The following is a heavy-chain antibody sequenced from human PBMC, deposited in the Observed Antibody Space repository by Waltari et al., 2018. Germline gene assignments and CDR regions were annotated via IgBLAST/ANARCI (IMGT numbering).Heavy chain of an antibody. CDR3: AKDALTATRGGMDV. D-gene: IGHD1-1*01. Sequence: EVQLVESGGGLVQPGRSLRLSCAASGFNFDDYVMHWVRQAPGKGLEWVAGITWNGAGIGYADSVKGRFTISRDNAKNSLYLQMNSLRAEDTALYYCAKDALTATRGGMDVWGQGTTVTVSS. CDR1: GFNFDDYV. J-gene: IGHJ6*02. CDR2: ITWNGAGI. V-gene: IGHV3-9*01.